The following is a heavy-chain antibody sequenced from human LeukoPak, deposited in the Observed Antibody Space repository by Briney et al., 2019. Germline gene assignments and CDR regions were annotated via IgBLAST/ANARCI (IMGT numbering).Heavy chain of an antibody. D-gene: IGHD3-22*01. CDR1: GFAFSSQA. V-gene: IGHV3-23*01. CDR2: ISDSGSIT. Sequence: GGSLRLSCAASGFAFSSQAMGWVRQAPGKGLEWVSVISDSGSITYYADSVRGRFTISRDNAKNSLYLQMNSLRAEDTAVYYCARDYYDSSGYLYYFDYWGQGTLVTVSS. CDR3: ARDYYDSSGYLYYFDY. J-gene: IGHJ4*02.